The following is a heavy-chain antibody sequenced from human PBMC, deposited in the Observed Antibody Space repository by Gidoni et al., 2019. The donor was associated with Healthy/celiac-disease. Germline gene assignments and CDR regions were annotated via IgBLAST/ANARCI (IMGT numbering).Heavy chain of an antibody. V-gene: IGHV3-7*01. CDR3: ARVTNYDFAPRYGMDV. D-gene: IGHD3-3*01. Sequence: EVQLVESGGGLVQPGGSLRLSCAASGFTFSSYWMGWVRQAPGKGLEWVANIKQDGSEKYYVDSVKGRFTISRDNAKNSLYLQMNSLRAEDTAVYYCARVTNYDFAPRYGMDVWGQGTTVTVSS. CDR1: GFTFSSYW. J-gene: IGHJ6*02. CDR2: IKQDGSEK.